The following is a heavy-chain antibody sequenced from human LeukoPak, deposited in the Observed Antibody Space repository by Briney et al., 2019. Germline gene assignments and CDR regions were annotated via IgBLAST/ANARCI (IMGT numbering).Heavy chain of an antibody. CDR3: ATDTVNPYYYYGMDV. V-gene: IGHV1-69*05. CDR2: IIPIFGTA. D-gene: IGHD4-17*01. Sequence: GSSVKVSCKASGGTFSSYAISWVRQAPGQGLEWMGGIIPIFGTANYAQKFQGRVTITTDESTSTAYMELSSLRSEDTAVYYCATDTVNPYYYYGMDVWGQGTTVTVSS. J-gene: IGHJ6*02. CDR1: GGTFSSYA.